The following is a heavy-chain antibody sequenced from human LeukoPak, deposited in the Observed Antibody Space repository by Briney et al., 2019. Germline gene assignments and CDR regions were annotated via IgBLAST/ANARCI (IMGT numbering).Heavy chain of an antibody. J-gene: IGHJ6*02. V-gene: IGHV3-7*01. Sequence: GGSLRLSCAASGFTFSSNWMEWVRQAPGKGLEWVAKISQDGSETYYVDSVKGRFTISRDNAKNSLYLQMNSLRAEDTAVYYCARYRTSHYDFWSGYYYYYGMDVWGQGTTVTVSS. CDR1: GFTFSSNW. CDR2: ISQDGSET. CDR3: ARYRTSHYDFWSGYYYYYGMDV. D-gene: IGHD3-3*01.